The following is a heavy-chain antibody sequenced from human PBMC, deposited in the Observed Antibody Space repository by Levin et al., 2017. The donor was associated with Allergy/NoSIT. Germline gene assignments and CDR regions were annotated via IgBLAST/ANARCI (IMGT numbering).Heavy chain of an antibody. V-gene: IGHV3-48*02. CDR3: ARDAQHAFDI. J-gene: IGHJ3*02. CDR1: GFTFSTYS. CDR2: ISGRTDNI. Sequence: LSLTCAASGFTFSTYSMNWVRQAPGKGLEWLSYISGRTDNIHYADSVEGRFTISRDNAKNSLYLQMNSLRDADTAVYYCARDAQHAFDIWGQGTMVTVSS.